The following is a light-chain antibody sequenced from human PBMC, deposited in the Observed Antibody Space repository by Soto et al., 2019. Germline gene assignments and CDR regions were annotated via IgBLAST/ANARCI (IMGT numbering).Light chain of an antibody. J-gene: IGKJ2*01. CDR2: AAS. Sequence: DMQMTQSPSSLSASVGDRVTITCRASQTISSYLNWYQQKPGKAPKPLIYAASRLQGGVPSRFSGSGSGTDFTLTISSLQPEDFAIYYCQQSYITPYTFGQGTKLEIK. CDR1: QTISSY. V-gene: IGKV1-39*01. CDR3: QQSYITPYT.